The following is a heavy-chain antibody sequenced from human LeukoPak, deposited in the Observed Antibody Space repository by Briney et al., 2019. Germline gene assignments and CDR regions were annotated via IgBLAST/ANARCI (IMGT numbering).Heavy chain of an antibody. CDR2: INHSGST. D-gene: IGHD6-19*01. J-gene: IGHJ4*02. Sequence: SETLSLTCAVYGGSFSGYYWSWIRQPPGKGLEWIGDINHSGSTNYNPSLKSRVTISVDTSKNQFSLKLSPVTAADTAVYYCAREGYSSGWYYRDFDYWGQGTLVTVSS. V-gene: IGHV4-34*01. CDR1: GGSFSGYY. CDR3: AREGYSSGWYYRDFDY.